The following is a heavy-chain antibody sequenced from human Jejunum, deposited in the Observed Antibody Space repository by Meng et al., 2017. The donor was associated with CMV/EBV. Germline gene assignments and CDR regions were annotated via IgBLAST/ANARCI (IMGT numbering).Heavy chain of an antibody. D-gene: IGHD3-10*01. J-gene: IGHJ1*01. V-gene: IGHV4-39*07. CDR1: GGSISSRSYY. CDR2: IYYSGST. CDR3: LRGSGGSV. Sequence: HLHLQESGPGLVKPSETLSLTCTVSGGSISSRSYYWGWIRQPPGKGLEWIGSIYYSGSTYYNPPLKSRVTISVDTSKNQFFLKLSSVTAADAAVYHRLRGSGGSVWGQGTLVTVSS.